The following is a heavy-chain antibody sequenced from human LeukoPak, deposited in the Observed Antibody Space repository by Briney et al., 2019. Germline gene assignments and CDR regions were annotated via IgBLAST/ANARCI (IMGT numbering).Heavy chain of an antibody. CDR3: ATAQSKPYCSSTSCSSWFDP. CDR2: INHSGST. Sequence: KPSETLSLTCTVSGYSISSGYYWGWIRQPPGKGLEWIGEINHSGSTNYNPSLKSRVTISVDTSKNQFSLKLSSVTAADTAVYYCATAQSKPYCSSTSCSSWFDPWGQGTLVTVSS. J-gene: IGHJ5*02. CDR1: GYSISSGYY. V-gene: IGHV4-38-2*02. D-gene: IGHD2-2*01.